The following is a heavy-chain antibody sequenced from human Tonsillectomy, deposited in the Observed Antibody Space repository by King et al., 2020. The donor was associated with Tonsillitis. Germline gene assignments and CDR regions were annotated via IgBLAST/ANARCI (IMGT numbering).Heavy chain of an antibody. CDR3: AALTTVTTHSDY. J-gene: IGHJ4*02. D-gene: IGHD4-11*01. CDR1: GFTFSSYG. V-gene: IGHV3-33*01. CDR2: IWYGGSNK. Sequence: VQLVESGGGVVQPGRSLRLSCAASGFTFSSYGMHWVRQAPGNGLEWVAVIWYGGSNKYYSDSVKGRFTISRDNSKNTLYLQMNSLRAEDTAVYYCAALTTVTTHSDYWGQGTLVTVSS.